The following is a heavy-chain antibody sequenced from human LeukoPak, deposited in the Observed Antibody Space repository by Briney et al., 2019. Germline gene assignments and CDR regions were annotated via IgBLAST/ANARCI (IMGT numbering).Heavy chain of an antibody. CDR3: ARRAPSHDFDD. CDR1: GFTFSSYG. V-gene: IGHV3-23*01. Sequence: GGTLRLSCAASGFTFSSYGMSWVRQAPGKGLEWVSAITGSGDSTYYADSVKGRFTISRDNAENSLYLQMNSLRVEDTALYYCARRAPSHDFDDWGQGTLVTVSS. CDR2: ITGSGDST. J-gene: IGHJ4*02.